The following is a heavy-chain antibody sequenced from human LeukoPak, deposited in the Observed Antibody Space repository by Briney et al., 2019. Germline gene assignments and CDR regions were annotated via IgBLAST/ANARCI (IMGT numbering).Heavy chain of an antibody. D-gene: IGHD3-10*01. CDR1: GGSISSGAYS. CDR2: VYYSGGT. J-gene: IGHJ3*02. V-gene: IGHV4-30-4*07. Sequence: ASETLSLTCAVSGGSISSGAYSWSWIRQPPRKGLEWIGYVYYSGGTYYNPSLKSRVTISVDTSKNQFSLKLSSVTAADTSVYYCARARAYYYGSGSRAFDIWGQGTMVTVSS. CDR3: ARARAYYYGSGSRAFDI.